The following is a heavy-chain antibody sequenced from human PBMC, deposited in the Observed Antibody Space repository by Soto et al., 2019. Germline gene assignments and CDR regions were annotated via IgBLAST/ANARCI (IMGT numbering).Heavy chain of an antibody. CDR2: ISGSGGST. D-gene: IGHD3-3*01. CDR1: GFTFSSYA. Sequence: PRGSLRLSCAASGFTFSSYAMSWVRQAPGKGLEWVSAISGSGGSTYYADSVKGRFTISRDNSKNTLYLQMNSLRAEDTAVYYCAKLDDFWSGYPKIDYWGQGTLVTVSS. J-gene: IGHJ4*02. V-gene: IGHV3-23*01. CDR3: AKLDDFWSGYPKIDY.